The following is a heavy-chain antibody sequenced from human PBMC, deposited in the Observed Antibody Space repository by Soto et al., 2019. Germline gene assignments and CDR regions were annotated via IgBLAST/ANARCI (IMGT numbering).Heavy chain of an antibody. CDR2: IWYDGSNK. CDR1: GFTFSSYG. J-gene: IGHJ6*03. Sequence: QVQLVESGGGVVQPGRSLRLSCAASGFTFSSYGMHWVRQAPGKGLEWVAVIWYDGSNKYYADSVKGRFTISRDNSKNTLYLQMNSLRADDTAVYYCARDTKPWDFWCGYYYYMDVWGKGTTVTVSS. CDR3: ARDTKPWDFWCGYYYYMDV. D-gene: IGHD3-3*01. V-gene: IGHV3-33*01.